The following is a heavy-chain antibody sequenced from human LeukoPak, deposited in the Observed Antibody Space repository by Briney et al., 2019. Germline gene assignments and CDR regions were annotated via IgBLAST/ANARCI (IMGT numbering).Heavy chain of an antibody. Sequence: PGGSLRLSCEAPGFTFSSYGMRWVRQAPGKGLGWVAVISYDGSNKYYAESVKGRFTISRDNSKHTLYLQMNSLRAEDTAVYYCAKDPGPFEYSSSPHFYYYGMDVWGQGTTVTVSS. J-gene: IGHJ6*02. V-gene: IGHV3-30*18. CDR2: ISYDGSNK. CDR3: AKDPGPFEYSSSPHFYYYGMDV. D-gene: IGHD6-6*01. CDR1: GFTFSSYG.